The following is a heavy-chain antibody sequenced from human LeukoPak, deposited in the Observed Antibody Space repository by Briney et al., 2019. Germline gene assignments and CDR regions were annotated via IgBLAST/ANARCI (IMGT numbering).Heavy chain of an antibody. CDR1: GFTVSSNY. CDR2: IYSGGST. CDR3: ARRDWGSYLFDY. V-gene: IGHV3-53*01. Sequence: PGGSLRPSCAASGFTVSSNYMSWVRQAPAKGLEWVSVIYSGGSTYYADSVKGRFTISRDNSKNTLYLQMNSLRAEDTAVYYCARRDWGSYLFDYWGQGTLVTVSS. J-gene: IGHJ4*02. D-gene: IGHD1-26*01.